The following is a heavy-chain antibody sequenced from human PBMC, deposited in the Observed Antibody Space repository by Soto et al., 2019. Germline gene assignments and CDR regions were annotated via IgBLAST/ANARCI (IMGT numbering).Heavy chain of an antibody. CDR3: TTGLSNGYYNFDF. CDR2: IKREIDGGTT. J-gene: IGHJ4*02. V-gene: IGHV3-15*01. D-gene: IGHD3-22*01. CDR1: RFTFRDAW. Sequence: EGQLVESGGDLVKPGGSLRLSCAASRFTFRDAWMSWVRQAPGKGLEWVGRIKREIDGGTTDYDAPVKGRFTISRDDSENTLYLQMNSLKTEDTAVYYCTTGLSNGYYNFDFWGQGTLVTVSS.